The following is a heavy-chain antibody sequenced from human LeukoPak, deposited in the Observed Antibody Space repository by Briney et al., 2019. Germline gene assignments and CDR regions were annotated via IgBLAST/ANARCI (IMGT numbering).Heavy chain of an antibody. Sequence: GGSQRLSCVASGLSITSYAVSWVRQAPGKAPEWVSLVYSEGATHYADSVQGRFITSRDISKNTLYLQMSNLRIEDTGVYRCVRDRGEGGEWVEFAPWGQGTVVTVSS. CDR3: VRDRGEGGEWVEFAP. J-gene: IGHJ5*02. CDR1: GLSITSYA. CDR2: VYSEGAT. V-gene: IGHV3-66*02. D-gene: IGHD3-10*01.